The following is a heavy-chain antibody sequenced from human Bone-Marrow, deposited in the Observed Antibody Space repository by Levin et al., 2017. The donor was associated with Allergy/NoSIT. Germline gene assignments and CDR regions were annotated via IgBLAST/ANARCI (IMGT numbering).Heavy chain of an antibody. D-gene: IGHD3-3*01. J-gene: IGHJ6*02. CDR1: GFTVSGTD. V-gene: IGHV3-66*01. Sequence: GGSLRLSCAASGFTVSGTDMSWLRQAPGKGLEWVSVIHSGDTTYYADSVKGRFTISRDNSKNTLSLQMNSLRVEDTAVYSCASSSVRFLGTPPSGFAWSYDDWGQGTTVTVSS. CDR3: ASSSVRFLGTPPSGFAWSYDD. CDR2: IHSGDTT.